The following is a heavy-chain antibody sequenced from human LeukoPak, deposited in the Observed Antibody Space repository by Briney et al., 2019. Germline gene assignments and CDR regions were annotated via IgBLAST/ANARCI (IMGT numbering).Heavy chain of an antibody. J-gene: IGHJ4*02. CDR2: VSGRGDMF. Sequence: PGGSLRLSCVASGFIFSDYSMNWVRQAPGKGLEWVAVVSGRGDMFRYAESVKGRFTVFRDNSKSTVYLQMNSLRAEDTAIYYCERGWFGQVGDFWGQGILVTVSS. CDR1: GFIFSDYS. D-gene: IGHD3-10*01. CDR3: ERGWFGQVGDF. V-gene: IGHV3-23*01.